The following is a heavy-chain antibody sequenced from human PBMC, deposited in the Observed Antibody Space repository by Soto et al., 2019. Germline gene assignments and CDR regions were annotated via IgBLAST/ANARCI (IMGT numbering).Heavy chain of an antibody. Sequence: GGSLRLSCAASGFTVSSNYMSWVRQAPGKGLEWVSVIYSGGSTYYADSVKGRFTISRHNSKNTLYLQMNSLRAEDTAVYYCAREYSSSSTDAFDIWGQGTMVTVSS. D-gene: IGHD6-6*01. J-gene: IGHJ3*02. CDR3: AREYSSSSTDAFDI. CDR1: GFTVSSNY. CDR2: IYSGGST. V-gene: IGHV3-53*04.